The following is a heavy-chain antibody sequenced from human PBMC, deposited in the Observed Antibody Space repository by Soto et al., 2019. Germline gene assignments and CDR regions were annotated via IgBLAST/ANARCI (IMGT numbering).Heavy chain of an antibody. V-gene: IGHV3-33*01. J-gene: IGHJ6*02. Sequence: GGSLRLSCAASGFTFSSYGMHWVRQAPGKGLEWVAVIWYDGSNKYYADSVKGRFTISRDNSKNTLYLQMNSLRAEDTAVYYCARDRGYCSGGSCYPYYYYYGMDVWGQGTTVTVSS. CDR3: ARDRGYCSGGSCYPYYYYYGMDV. CDR2: IWYDGSNK. CDR1: GFTFSSYG. D-gene: IGHD2-15*01.